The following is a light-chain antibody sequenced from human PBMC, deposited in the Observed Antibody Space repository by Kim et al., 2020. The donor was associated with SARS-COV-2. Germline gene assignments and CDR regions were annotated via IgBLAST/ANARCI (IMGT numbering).Light chain of an antibody. CDR1: QSLSRD. CDR2: GAS. CDR3: QQYNRWPPIT. V-gene: IGKV3-15*01. Sequence: IVMTQSPATLSVSPGERATLSCRASQSLSRDLAWYQQKPGQAPRLLFYGASTRAPGVPARFSGSGSGTDFTLTISSLQSEDFAIYYCQQYNRWPPITFGGGTKVDIK. J-gene: IGKJ4*01.